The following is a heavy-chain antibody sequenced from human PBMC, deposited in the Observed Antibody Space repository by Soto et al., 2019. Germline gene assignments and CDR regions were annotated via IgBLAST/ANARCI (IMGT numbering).Heavy chain of an antibody. CDR3: ARQGDSTFYYYYMDV. J-gene: IGHJ6*03. Sequence: SETLSLTCTVSGGSISSSSYYWGWIRQPPGKGLEWIGSIYYSGSTYYNPSLKSRVTISVDTSKNQFSLKLSSVTAADTAVYYCARQGDSTFYYYYMDVWGKGTTVTVSS. D-gene: IGHD2-15*01. CDR2: IYYSGST. V-gene: IGHV4-39*01. CDR1: GGSISSSSYY.